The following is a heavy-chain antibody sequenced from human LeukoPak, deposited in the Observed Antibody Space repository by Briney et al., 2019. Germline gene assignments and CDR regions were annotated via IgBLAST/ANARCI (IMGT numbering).Heavy chain of an antibody. CDR2: ISTGGSI. J-gene: IGHJ4*02. CDR3: ARDQGDYGDHRYFDY. D-gene: IGHD4-17*01. V-gene: IGHV4-4*07. CDR1: GGSTNTYC. Sequence: SETLSLTCTVSGGSTNTYCWSWIRQPAGKGLEWIGRISTGGSINFNPSLESRVTMSVDTSKKQFSLRLSSVTAADRAVYYCARDQGDYGDHRYFDYWGQGTLVTVSS.